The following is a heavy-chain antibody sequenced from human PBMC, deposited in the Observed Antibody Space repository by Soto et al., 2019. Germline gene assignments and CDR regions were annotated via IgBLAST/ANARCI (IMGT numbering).Heavy chain of an antibody. CDR1: GLPVSTNN. CDR2: IYNDGKT. Sequence: GRSLRLSCAASGLPVSTNNMSWVRQAPGKGLEWVSVIYNDGKTYYADSVKGRFTISRDASKNTLHLQMDSLRDEDTAVYYCVRPLPSGQNYGMDVWGQGTTVTVSS. CDR3: VRPLPSGQNYGMDV. J-gene: IGHJ6*02. D-gene: IGHD3-10*01. V-gene: IGHV3-53*01.